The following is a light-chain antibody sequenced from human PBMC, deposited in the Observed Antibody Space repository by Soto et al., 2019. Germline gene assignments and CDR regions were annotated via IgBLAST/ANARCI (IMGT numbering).Light chain of an antibody. Sequence: QSALTQPPSASGSPGQSVTISCTGTSSDVGGYNYVSWYQQHPGKAPKLMIYEVSKWPAGVPNRFSGSKSGNTASLTVSGLQAEDEADYYCSSYAGSNNLVFGGGNKLTVL. CDR1: SSDVGGYNY. CDR2: EVS. J-gene: IGLJ2*01. CDR3: SSYAGSNNLV. V-gene: IGLV2-8*01.